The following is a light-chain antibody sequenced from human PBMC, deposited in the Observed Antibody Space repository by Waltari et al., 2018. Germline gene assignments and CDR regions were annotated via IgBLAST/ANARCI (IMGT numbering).Light chain of an antibody. J-gene: IGLJ3*02. CDR3: YSTDYTGNYWV. V-gene: IGLV3-10*01. CDR2: EDT. Sequence: SYELTQPPSVSVSPGHTARITCSGEALPNKYAYWYRQKSGQAPVLVIYEDTKRPSGIPERFSASNSGAVATLTITGAQVEDEADYYCYSTDYTGNYWVLGGGTKLTVL. CDR1: ALPNKY.